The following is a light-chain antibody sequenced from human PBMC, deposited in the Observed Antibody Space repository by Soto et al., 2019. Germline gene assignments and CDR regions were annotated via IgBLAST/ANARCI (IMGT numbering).Light chain of an antibody. Sequence: DIVMTQSPDSLAVSLGERATIKCKSSQSLLYNVNNKNYLAWYQQKPGQAPRLLIYDASNRATGIPARFSGSGSGTDFTLTISSLEPEDFAVYYCQQRSNWPRITFGQGTRLEIK. CDR2: DAS. CDR1: QSLLYNVNNKNY. V-gene: IGKV3-11*01. CDR3: QQRSNWPRIT. J-gene: IGKJ5*01.